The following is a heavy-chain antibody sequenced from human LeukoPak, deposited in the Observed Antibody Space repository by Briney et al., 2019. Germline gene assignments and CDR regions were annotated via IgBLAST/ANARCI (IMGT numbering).Heavy chain of an antibody. CDR1: GGSISSYY. V-gene: IGHV4-39*01. J-gene: IGHJ4*02. CDR2: IYSSGST. D-gene: IGHD6-6*01. Sequence: PSETLSLTCTVSGGSISSYYWGWIRQPPGKGLEWIGSIYSSGSTYYNPSLKSRVAISVDTSKNQFSLKLSSVTAADTAVYYCAGPSIAARLVYWGQGTLVTVSS. CDR3: AGPSIAARLVY.